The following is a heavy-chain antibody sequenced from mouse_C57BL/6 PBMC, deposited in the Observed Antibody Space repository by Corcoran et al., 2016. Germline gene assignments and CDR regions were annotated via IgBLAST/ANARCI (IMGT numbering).Heavy chain of an antibody. CDR3: ARGGTTVVVYWYFDV. V-gene: IGHV1-75*01. CDR1: GYTFTDYY. D-gene: IGHD1-1*01. CDR2: IFPGSGST. Sequence: QVQLQQSGPELVKPGASVKISCKASGYTFTDYYINWVKQRPGQGLEWIGWIFPGSGSTYYNEKFKDKATLTVDKSSSTAYMLLSSLTSEDSAVYFCARGGTTVVVYWYFDVWGTGTTVTVSS. J-gene: IGHJ1*03.